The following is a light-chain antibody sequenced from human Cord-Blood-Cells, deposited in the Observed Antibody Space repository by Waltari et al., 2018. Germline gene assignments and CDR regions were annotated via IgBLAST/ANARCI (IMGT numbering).Light chain of an antibody. CDR2: AAS. Sequence: DIQMTQSPSSLYASVGDRVTITCRASQRISSYLNWYQQKPGKDPKLLIYAASSLQSGVPSRFSGSGSGTDFTLTISSLQPEDFATYYCQQSYRTRYSFGQGTKLEIK. CDR1: QRISSY. V-gene: IGKV1-39*01. CDR3: QQSYRTRYS. J-gene: IGKJ2*03.